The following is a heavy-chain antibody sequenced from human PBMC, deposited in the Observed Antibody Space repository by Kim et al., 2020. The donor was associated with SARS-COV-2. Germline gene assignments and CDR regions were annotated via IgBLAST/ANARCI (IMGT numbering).Heavy chain of an antibody. CDR1: GYTFTSYD. CDR3: ASWSVCSSTSCYFHKYYYYGMDV. V-gene: IGHV1-8*01. J-gene: IGHJ6*02. D-gene: IGHD2-2*01. CDR2: MNPNSGNT. Sequence: ASVKVSCKASGYTFTSYDINWVRQATGQGLEWMGWMNPNSGNTGYAQKFQGRVTMTRNTSISTAYMELSSLRSEDTAVYYCASWSVCSSTSCYFHKYYYYGMDVWGQGTTVTVSS.